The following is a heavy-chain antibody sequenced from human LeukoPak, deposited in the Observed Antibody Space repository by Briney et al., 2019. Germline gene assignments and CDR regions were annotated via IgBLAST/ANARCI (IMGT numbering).Heavy chain of an antibody. CDR2: IIPIFGTA. CDR1: GGTFSSYA. CDR3: ARDVGYCSSTSCYFDY. Sequence: SVRVSCKASGGTFSSYAISWVRQAPGQGLEWRGGIIPIFGTANYAQKFQGRVTITADESTSTAYMELSSLRSEDTAVYYCARDVGYCSSTSCYFDYWGQGTLVTVSS. J-gene: IGHJ4*02. V-gene: IGHV1-69*13. D-gene: IGHD2-2*01.